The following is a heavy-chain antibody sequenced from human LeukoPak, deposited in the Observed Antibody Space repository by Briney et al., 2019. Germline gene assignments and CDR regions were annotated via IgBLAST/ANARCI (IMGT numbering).Heavy chain of an antibody. D-gene: IGHD2-2*03. V-gene: IGHV3-48*01. Sequence: GGSLRLSCAASGFTFSSYSMNWVRQAPGKGLEWVSYISSSSSTIYYADSVKGRFTISRDNAKNSLYLQTNSLRAEDTAVYYCARMDIVVVEYFDYWGQGTLVTVSS. CDR3: ARMDIVVVEYFDY. CDR1: GFTFSSYS. J-gene: IGHJ4*02. CDR2: ISSSSSTI.